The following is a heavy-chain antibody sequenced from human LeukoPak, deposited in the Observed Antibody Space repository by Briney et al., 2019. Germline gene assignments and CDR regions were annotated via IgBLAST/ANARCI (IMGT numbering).Heavy chain of an antibody. CDR3: ATYTSSYFDY. V-gene: IGHV3-30*02. Sequence: GGSLRLSCAASGFTFSSYGMHWVRQAPGKGLEWVAIIRSIGTNTYYADSVKGRFTISRDNSKNTLYLQMNSLRAEDTAVYYCATYTSSYFDYWGQGPLVTVSS. J-gene: IGHJ4*02. CDR2: IRSIGTNT. D-gene: IGHD1-14*01. CDR1: GFTFSSYG.